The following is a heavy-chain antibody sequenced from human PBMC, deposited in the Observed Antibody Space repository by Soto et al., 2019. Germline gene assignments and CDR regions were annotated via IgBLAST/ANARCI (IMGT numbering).Heavy chain of an antibody. D-gene: IGHD3-9*01. J-gene: IGHJ5*02. V-gene: IGHV4-59*01. Sequence: QVQLQESGPGLVKPSETLSLTCTVSNGSISSYHWSWIRQPPGKGLEWLGYIFYSGSTNYNPSLKSRLTISVDTSKTQFSLKLFSVTAAATAVYYCTRGWWDVVTGYPRFDPWGQGTLVTVSS. CDR1: NGSISSYH. CDR2: IFYSGST. CDR3: TRGWWDVVTGYPRFDP.